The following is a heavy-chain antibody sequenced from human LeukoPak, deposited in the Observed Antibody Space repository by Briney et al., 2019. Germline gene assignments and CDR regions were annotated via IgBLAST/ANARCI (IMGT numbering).Heavy chain of an antibody. CDR3: ARTYSNHYYGMDV. CDR2: INPSGGST. CDR1: GYTFTSYY. D-gene: IGHD6-13*01. Sequence: ASVKVSCKASGYTFTSYYMHWVRQAPGQGLEWMGIINPSGGSTSYAQKFQGRVTMTRDTSTSTVYMELSSRRSEDTAVYYCARTYSNHYYGMDVWGQGTTVTVSS. J-gene: IGHJ6*02. V-gene: IGHV1-46*01.